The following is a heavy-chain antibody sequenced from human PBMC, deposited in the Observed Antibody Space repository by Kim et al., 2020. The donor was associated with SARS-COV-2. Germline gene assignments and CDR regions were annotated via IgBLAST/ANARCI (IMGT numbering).Heavy chain of an antibody. CDR3: AKGVRGAYTYEVEY. V-gene: IGHV3-23*01. J-gene: IGHJ4*01. Sequence: GGSLRLSCTASGIIFSSFSMSWVRQAPGKGLEWVSAISGSSEHRYYADSVKGRFTISRDNSLNTLYLQMNTLRAEDTAIYYCAKGVRGAYTYEVEYWG. D-gene: IGHD5-18*01. CDR2: ISGSSEHR. CDR1: GIIFSSFS.